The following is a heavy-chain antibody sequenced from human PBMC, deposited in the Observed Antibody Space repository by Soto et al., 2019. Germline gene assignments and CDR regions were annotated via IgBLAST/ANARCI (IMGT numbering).Heavy chain of an antibody. CDR1: GGSISSGDYY. J-gene: IGHJ6*02. D-gene: IGHD3-22*01. V-gene: IGHV4-30-4*01. Sequence: SETLSLTCTVSGGSISSGDYYWSWIRQPPGKGLEWIEYIYYSGSTYYNPSLKSRVTISVDTSKNQFSLKLSSVTAADTAVYYCARVGYYDSSDHYYYYGMDVWGQGTTVTVSS. CDR2: IYYSGST. CDR3: ARVGYYDSSDHYYYYGMDV.